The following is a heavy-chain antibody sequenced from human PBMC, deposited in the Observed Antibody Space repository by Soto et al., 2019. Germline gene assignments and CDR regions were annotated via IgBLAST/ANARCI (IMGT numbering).Heavy chain of an antibody. D-gene: IGHD5-18*01. CDR3: ARSGYSYGPNPLLY. J-gene: IGHJ4*02. Sequence: PSETLSLTCTVSGGSISSGGYYWSWIRQHPGKGLEWFGYIYYSGSTYYNPSLKSRVTISVDTSKNQFSLKLSSVTAADTAVYYCARSGYSYGPNPLLYWGQGTLVTVS. CDR2: IYYSGST. CDR1: GGSISSGGYY. V-gene: IGHV4-31*03.